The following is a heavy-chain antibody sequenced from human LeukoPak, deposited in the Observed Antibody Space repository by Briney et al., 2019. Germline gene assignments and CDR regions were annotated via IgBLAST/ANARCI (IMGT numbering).Heavy chain of an antibody. CDR1: GYTFTSYG. V-gene: IGHV1-18*01. D-gene: IGHD1-26*01. CDR3: ARDGTGARGELLRSFFDY. CDR2: ISAYNGNT. J-gene: IGHJ4*02. Sequence: ASVKVSCKASGYTFTSYGISWVRQAPGQGLEWMGWISAYNGNTNYAQKLQGRVTMTTDTSTSTAYMELRSLRSDDTAVYYCARDGTGARGELLRSFFDYWGQGTLVTVSS.